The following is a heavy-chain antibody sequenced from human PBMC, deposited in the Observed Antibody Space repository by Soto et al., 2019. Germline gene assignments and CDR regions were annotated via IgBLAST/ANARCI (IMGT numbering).Heavy chain of an antibody. Sequence: PVGSLSLSSAASGFTFSSYAMSWVRQAPGKGLEWVSAISSSSSTIYYADSVKGRFTISRDNAKNSLYLQMNSLRDEDTAVYYCASCNWNYFSYYYGMDVWGQGTTVTVS. CDR1: GFTFSSYA. J-gene: IGHJ6*02. CDR2: ISSSSSTI. D-gene: IGHD1-7*01. CDR3: ASCNWNYFSYYYGMDV. V-gene: IGHV3-48*02.